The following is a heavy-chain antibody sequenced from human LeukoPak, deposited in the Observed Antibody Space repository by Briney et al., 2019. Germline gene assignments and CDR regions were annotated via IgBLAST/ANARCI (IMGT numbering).Heavy chain of an antibody. CDR1: GFTFSSYA. D-gene: IGHD1-14*01. J-gene: IGHJ6*03. Sequence: GGSLRLSCAASGFTFSSYAMHWVRQAPGKGLEWVAVISYDASNRYYADSVKGRFTISRDNSKNTLYLQMNSLRAEDTAVYYCARGQRGGPPPLYYYYYMDVWGKGTTVTVSS. CDR3: ARGQRGGPPPLYYYYYMDV. CDR2: ISYDASNR. V-gene: IGHV3-30*04.